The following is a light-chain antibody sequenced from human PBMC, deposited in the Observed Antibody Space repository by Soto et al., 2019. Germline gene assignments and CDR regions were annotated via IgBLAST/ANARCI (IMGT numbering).Light chain of an antibody. CDR2: AAS. V-gene: IGKV1-27*01. J-gene: IGKJ2*01. Sequence: DVQMTQSPSSLSASVGDRVTITCRASRDISSSLAWYQQQPGKVPKLLIYAASTLHAGVQSRFSGSGSGTFFTLPINSLQPEDVATYYCQKYNSAPNTFGRGTRLEIK. CDR3: QKYNSAPNT. CDR1: RDISSS.